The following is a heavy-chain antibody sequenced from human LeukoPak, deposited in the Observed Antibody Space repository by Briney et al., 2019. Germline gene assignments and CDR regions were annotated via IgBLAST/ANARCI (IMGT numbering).Heavy chain of an antibody. V-gene: IGHV3-30*06. Sequence: GGSLRLSCAASGFTFNTYGMNRVRQAPGKGLEWVAIISWHGDTEFYGESVKGRFTISRDNSKNMVYLQMNSLRTEDTAVYYCARDLREYYFDRSGFSLGHWGQGTLVIVSS. D-gene: IGHD3-22*01. CDR2: ISWHGDTE. CDR1: GFTFNTYG. J-gene: IGHJ4*02. CDR3: ARDLREYYFDRSGFSLGH.